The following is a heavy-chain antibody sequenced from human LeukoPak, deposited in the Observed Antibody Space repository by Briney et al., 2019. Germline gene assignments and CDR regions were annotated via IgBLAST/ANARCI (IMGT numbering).Heavy chain of an antibody. CDR3: TRDVGSAGFDS. D-gene: IGHD6-13*01. Sequence: PSETLSLTCTVSGGSISSDYWSWIRKPPGKGLEWIGDIYYSGNTRYNPSLKSRVTISLDTSKRQFSLKLSSVTAADTAMYYCTRDVGSAGFDSWGQGTLVTVSS. J-gene: IGHJ4*02. CDR2: IYYSGNT. V-gene: IGHV4-59*01. CDR1: GGSISSDY.